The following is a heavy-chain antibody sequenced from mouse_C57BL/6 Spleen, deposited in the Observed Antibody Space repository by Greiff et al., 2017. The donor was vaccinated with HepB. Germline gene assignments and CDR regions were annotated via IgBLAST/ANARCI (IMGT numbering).Heavy chain of an antibody. J-gene: IGHJ4*01. CDR2: IYPRSGNT. V-gene: IGHV1-81*01. CDR1: GYTFTSYG. Sequence: QVQLQQSGAELARPGASVKLSCKASGYTFTSYGISWVKQRTGQGLEWIGEIYPRSGNTYYNEKFKGKATLTADKSSSTAYMELRSLTSEDSAVYFCAGSGSWEYYAMDDWGKGTSVTVAS. D-gene: IGHD4-1*01. CDR3: AGSGSWEYYAMDD.